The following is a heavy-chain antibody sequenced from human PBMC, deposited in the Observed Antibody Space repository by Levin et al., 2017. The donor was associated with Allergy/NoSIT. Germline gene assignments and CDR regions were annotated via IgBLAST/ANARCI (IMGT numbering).Heavy chain of an antibody. CDR1: GGSFSGYY. CDR2: INHSGST. V-gene: IGHV4-34*01. CDR3: ARGWRTVNDAFDI. Sequence: GSLRLSCAVYGGSFSGYYWSWIRQPPGKGLEWIGEINHSGSTNYNPSLKSRVTISVDTSKNQFSLKLSSVTAADTAVYYCARGWRTVNDAFDIWGQGTMVTVSS. J-gene: IGHJ3*02. D-gene: IGHD4-17*01.